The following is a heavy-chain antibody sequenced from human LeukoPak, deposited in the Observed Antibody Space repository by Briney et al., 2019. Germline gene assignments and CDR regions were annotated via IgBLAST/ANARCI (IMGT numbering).Heavy chain of an antibody. D-gene: IGHD3-10*01. CDR2: ISTSGSTT. CDR3: ARGRLALYFGDDF. CDR1: GFTFSSYD. V-gene: IGHV3-48*03. Sequence: GGSLRLSCAASGFTFSSYDMNWVRQAPGKGLEWVSYISTSGSTTYYADSVKGRFTISRDNAKNSLFLRMNSLRAEDTAVYYCARGRLALYFGDDFWGQGPLVTVSS. J-gene: IGHJ4*02.